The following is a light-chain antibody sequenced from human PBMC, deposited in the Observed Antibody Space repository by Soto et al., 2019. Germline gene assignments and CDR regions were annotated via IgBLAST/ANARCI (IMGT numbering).Light chain of an antibody. CDR2: AAS. CDR1: QGISNY. V-gene: IGKV1-27*01. Sequence: DIQMTQSPSSLSVSVGDRVTITCRASQGISNYLAWFQHKPGKVPELLIYAASTLQSGFPSRFSGSGSCKNFTLTIISLQPEDGATYYCQQYNCASLTFGQGTNLEIK. CDR3: QQYNCASLT. J-gene: IGKJ2*01.